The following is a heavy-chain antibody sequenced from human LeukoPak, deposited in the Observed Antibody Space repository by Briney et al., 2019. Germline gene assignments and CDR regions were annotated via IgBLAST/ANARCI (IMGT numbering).Heavy chain of an antibody. CDR3: AREAGTDRYYYYMDV. J-gene: IGHJ6*03. CDR1: GDTFSNYA. Sequence: ASVKVSCKASGDTFSNYAISWVRQAPGQGLEWMGGIIPIFGTANYAQKFQGRVTITADESTSTAYMELSSLRSEDTAVYYCAREAGTDRYYYYMDVWGKGTTVTISS. CDR2: IIPIFGTA. V-gene: IGHV1-69*13. D-gene: IGHD1-1*01.